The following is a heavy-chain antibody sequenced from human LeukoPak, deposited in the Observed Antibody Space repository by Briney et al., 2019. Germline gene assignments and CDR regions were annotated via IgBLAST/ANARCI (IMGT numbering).Heavy chain of an antibody. CDR2: IRYDGSNK. CDR1: GFTFSSYG. J-gene: IGHJ4*02. Sequence: GGSLRLSCAASGFTFSSYGMHWVRQAPGKRLEWVAFIRYDGSNKYYADSVKGRFTISRDNSKNTLYLQMNSLRAEDTAVYYCAKEIVVVPAAIWVGFDYWGQGTLVTVSS. D-gene: IGHD2-2*02. V-gene: IGHV3-30*02. CDR3: AKEIVVVPAAIWVGFDY.